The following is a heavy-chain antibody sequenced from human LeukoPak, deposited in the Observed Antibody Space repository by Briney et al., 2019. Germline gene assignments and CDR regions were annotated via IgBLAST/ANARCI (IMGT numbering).Heavy chain of an antibody. CDR3: ARDISYGALDF. CDR1: GFTFSSHG. Sequence: GTSLRLSCAASGFTFSSHGLYWVRQAPGKGLEWVALIWYDGSKKYHADSVKGRFTISRDDSRNTLYLQMDSLRAEDTAVYYCARDISYGALDFWGQGTLDTVSS. V-gene: IGHV3-33*01. D-gene: IGHD3-3*02. J-gene: IGHJ4*02. CDR2: IWYDGSKK.